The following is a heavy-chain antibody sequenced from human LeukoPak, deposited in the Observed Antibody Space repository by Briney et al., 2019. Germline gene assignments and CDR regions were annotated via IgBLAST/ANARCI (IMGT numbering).Heavy chain of an antibody. CDR1: GGSISTYY. V-gene: IGHV4-59*08. CDR2: IYYSGTT. D-gene: IGHD3-9*01. J-gene: IGHJ4*02. CDR3: ARRSNYDLLTGYRDYFDY. Sequence: PSETLSLTCTVSGGSISTYYWSWIRQPPGKGLEWIGYIYYSGTTNHNPSLKSRVTISVDTSMTQFSLKLCSVTAADTAVYYSARRSNYDLLTGYRDYFDYWGQGTLVTVSP.